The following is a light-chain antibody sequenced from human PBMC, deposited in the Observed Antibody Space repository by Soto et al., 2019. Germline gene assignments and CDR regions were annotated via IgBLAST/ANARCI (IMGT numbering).Light chain of an antibody. Sequence: EIVMTQSPATLSVSPGERATLSCRAGQSISSNLAWYQQKPGQAPRLLIYGASTRATGIPARFSGSGSGTEFKLNSSSLEAEDFAFYYCQQYNNWLQGYTFGQGTKLLIK. J-gene: IGKJ2*01. CDR1: QSISSN. V-gene: IGKV3-15*01. CDR3: QQYNNWLQGYT. CDR2: GAS.